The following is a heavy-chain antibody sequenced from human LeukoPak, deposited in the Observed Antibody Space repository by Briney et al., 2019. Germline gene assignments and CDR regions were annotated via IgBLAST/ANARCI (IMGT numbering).Heavy chain of an antibody. CDR3: AKPPGEWLLPGWFDP. D-gene: IGHD3-3*01. V-gene: IGHV3-23*01. Sequence: GGSLRLSCAASGFTFSSYAMSWVRQAPGKGLEWVSAISGSGGSTYYADSVKGRFTISRDNSKNTLYLQMNSLRAEDTAVYYRAKPPGEWLLPGWFDPWGQGTLVTVSS. CDR2: ISGSGGST. J-gene: IGHJ5*02. CDR1: GFTFSSYA.